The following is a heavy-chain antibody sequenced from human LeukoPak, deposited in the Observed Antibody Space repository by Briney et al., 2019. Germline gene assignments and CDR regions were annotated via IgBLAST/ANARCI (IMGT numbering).Heavy chain of an antibody. CDR3: AKTTRASIRSAFDI. V-gene: IGHV4-39*01. CDR2: TSHSGTT. D-gene: IGHD1-7*01. CDR1: GGSITTSSYY. J-gene: IGHJ3*02. Sequence: SETLSFTCTVSGGSITTSSYYWGWVRQPPGKGLEWIGCTSHSGTTFYSPSLRSRVSISVDTSNSQFSLKLSSMTATDTAVYYCAKTTRASIRSAFDIWGQGTLVTVSS.